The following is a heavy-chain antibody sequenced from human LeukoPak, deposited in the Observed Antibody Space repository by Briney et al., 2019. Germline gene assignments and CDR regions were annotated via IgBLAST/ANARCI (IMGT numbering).Heavy chain of an antibody. V-gene: IGHV5-51*01. CDR3: ARSGVPGAMTWFDP. CDR2: IYPGDSDT. J-gene: IGHJ5*02. Sequence: GESLKISCKASGYSFTTYWIGWVRQVPGKGLEWMGIIYPGDSDTRYSPSFQGQVTISADKSINTAYLQWRSLKASDTAMYYCARSGVPGAMTWFDPWGQGTLATVSS. CDR1: GYSFTTYW. D-gene: IGHD2-2*01.